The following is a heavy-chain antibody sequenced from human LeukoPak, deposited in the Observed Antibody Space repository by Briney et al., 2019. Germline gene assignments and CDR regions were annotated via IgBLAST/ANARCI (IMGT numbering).Heavy chain of an antibody. CDR1: GGSMNYYY. CDR2: IYYSDST. Sequence: PSETLSLTCNVSGGSMNYYYWTWVRQPPGKGLECIGYIYYSDSTNYNPSLKSRVTVSVDTSKNQFSLKLSSVTAADTAVYYCARFPGSAEYRHYYYMDVWGKGTTVTVSS. CDR3: ARFPGSAEYRHYYYMDV. V-gene: IGHV4-59*01. D-gene: IGHD2-15*01. J-gene: IGHJ6*03.